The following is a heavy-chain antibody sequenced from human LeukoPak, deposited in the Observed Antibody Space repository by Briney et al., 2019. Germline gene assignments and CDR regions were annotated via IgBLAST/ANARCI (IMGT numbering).Heavy chain of an antibody. D-gene: IGHD6-13*01. J-gene: IGHJ4*02. CDR1: GFPFSSYS. Sequence: GGSRRLSCAASGFPFSSYSMTWVRRAPGKGLEWVANIKPDGTTKFYVDSVKGRFTISRDNALNSLYLQMNSLRAEDTAIYYCARSIPYGTTWYGRSDYWGQGTLVTVSS. V-gene: IGHV3-7*03. CDR3: ARSIPYGTTWYGRSDY. CDR2: IKPDGTTK.